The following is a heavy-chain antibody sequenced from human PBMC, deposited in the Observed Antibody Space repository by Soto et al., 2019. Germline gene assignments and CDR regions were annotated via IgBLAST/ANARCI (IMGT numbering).Heavy chain of an antibody. CDR1: GGSIDNSTYY. CDR2: VYYSGSS. J-gene: IGHJ4*02. V-gene: IGHV4-39*02. D-gene: IGHD6-19*01. Sequence: LSLTCAVSGGSIDNSTYYWGWIRQPPGKGLEWIGSVYYSGSSYYSPSLKSRVTMSVDSSKNHFSLIMDSVTAADTAVYYCVSINAGGWYYFDYLGQGILVTVSS. CDR3: VSINAGGWYYFDY.